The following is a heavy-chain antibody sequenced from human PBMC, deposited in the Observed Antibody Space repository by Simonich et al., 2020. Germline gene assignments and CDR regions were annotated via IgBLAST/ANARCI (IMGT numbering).Heavy chain of an antibody. CDR2: SSGSGGST. Sequence: GGGLVQPGGSLRLSCAASGFTFSSYAMSWVRQAAGKGLEWVSASSGSGGSTYYADSVKGRFTISRDNSKNTLYLQMNSLRAEDTAVYYCAKDLGERITMIVVVIDAFDIWGQGTMVTVSS. D-gene: IGHD3-22*01. CDR3: AKDLGERITMIVVVIDAFDI. CDR1: GFTFSSYA. J-gene: IGHJ3*02. V-gene: IGHV3-23*01.